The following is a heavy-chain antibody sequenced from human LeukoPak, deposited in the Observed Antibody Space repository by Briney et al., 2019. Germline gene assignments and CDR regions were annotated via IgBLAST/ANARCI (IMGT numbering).Heavy chain of an antibody. J-gene: IGHJ4*02. CDR3: AKTPYSSGWAIDY. Sequence: GSLRLSCAASGFTFSSYAMSWVRQAPGKGLEWVSAISGSGGSTYYADSVKGRFTISRDNSKNTLYLQMNSLRAGDTAVYYCAKTPYSSGWAIDYWGQGTLVTVSS. CDR1: GFTFSSYA. V-gene: IGHV3-23*01. D-gene: IGHD6-19*01. CDR2: ISGSGGST.